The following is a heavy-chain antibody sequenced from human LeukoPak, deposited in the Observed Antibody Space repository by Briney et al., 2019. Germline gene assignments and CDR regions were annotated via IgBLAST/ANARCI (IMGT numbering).Heavy chain of an antibody. D-gene: IGHD3-9*01. J-gene: IGHJ6*02. Sequence: PGGSLRLSCAASGFTFSSYSMNWVRQAPGKGLEWVPSISSSSSYIYYADSVKGRFTISRDNAKNSLYLQMNSLRAEDTAVYYCARDQGPNYDILTGYYWLYYYGMDVWGQGTTVTVSS. CDR2: ISSSSSYI. CDR3: ARDQGPNYDILTGYYWLYYYGMDV. CDR1: GFTFSSYS. V-gene: IGHV3-21*01.